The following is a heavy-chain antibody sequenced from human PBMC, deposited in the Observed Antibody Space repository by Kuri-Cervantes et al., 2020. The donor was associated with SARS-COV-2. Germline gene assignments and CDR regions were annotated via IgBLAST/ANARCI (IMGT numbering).Heavy chain of an antibody. Sequence: GGSLRLSCAASGFTFSSYGMHWVRQAPGKGLERVAFIRYDGSNKYYADSVKGRFTISRDNSKNTLYLQMNSLRAEDTAVYYCATKPPGVNDAFDIWGQGTMVTVSS. CDR3: ATKPPGVNDAFDI. V-gene: IGHV3-30*02. CDR2: IRYDGSNK. D-gene: IGHD1-14*01. J-gene: IGHJ3*02. CDR1: GFTFSSYG.